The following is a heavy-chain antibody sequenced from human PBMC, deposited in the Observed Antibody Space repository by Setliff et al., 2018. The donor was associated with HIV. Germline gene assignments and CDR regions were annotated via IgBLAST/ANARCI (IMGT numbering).Heavy chain of an antibody. CDR1: GGTFSTYS. Sequence: AVKVSCKGFGGTFSTYSLSWVRQAPGQGLEWMGGIIPIFGKTNYAQKFQGRVTITADKSTTTAFMDLSGLRSEDTAVYYCAENRSPSIFSAPTNAFDIWGQGTMVTVSS. CDR2: IIPIFGKT. J-gene: IGHJ3*02. V-gene: IGHV1-69*06. D-gene: IGHD3-9*01. CDR3: AENRSPSIFSAPTNAFDI.